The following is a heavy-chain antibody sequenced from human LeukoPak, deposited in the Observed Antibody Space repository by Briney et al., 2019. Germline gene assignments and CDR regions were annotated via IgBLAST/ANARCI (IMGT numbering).Heavy chain of an antibody. J-gene: IGHJ4*02. D-gene: IGHD2-15*01. CDR1: AFTVSNKY. V-gene: IGHV3-66*01. CDR3: ARGYCSGGNCYDY. CDR2: IYTGGST. Sequence: GGSLRLSCVVSAFTVSNKYMSWVRQSPGKGLMWVSVIYTGGSTYYADSVKGRFTISRDISKNTLYLQMNSLRAEDTALYYCARGYCSGGNCYDYWGQGTLVTVSS.